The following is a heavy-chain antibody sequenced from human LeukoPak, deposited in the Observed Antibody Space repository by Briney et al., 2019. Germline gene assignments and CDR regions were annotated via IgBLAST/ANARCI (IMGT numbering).Heavy chain of an antibody. J-gene: IGHJ4*02. D-gene: IGHD6-13*01. Sequence: SETLSLTCAVYGGSFSGYYWSWIRQPPGKGLEWIGEINHSGSTNYNPSLKSRVTISVDTSKNQFSLKLSSVTAADTAVYYCARPGSLAAAGTGDYWGQGTLVTVSS. V-gene: IGHV4-34*01. CDR3: ARPGSLAAAGTGDY. CDR1: GGSFSGYY. CDR2: INHSGST.